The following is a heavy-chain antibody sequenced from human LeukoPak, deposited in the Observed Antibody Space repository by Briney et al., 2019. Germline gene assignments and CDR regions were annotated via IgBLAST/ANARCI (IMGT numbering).Heavy chain of an antibody. D-gene: IGHD3-16*02. CDR3: ARTSYDYVWGSYRYSYYFDY. CDR1: GFTFSDYY. J-gene: IGHJ4*02. Sequence: PGGSLRLSCAASGFTFSDYYMSWIRQAPGKGLECVSYISSSAGTIYYADSVKGRFTISRGNARNSLYLQMNSLRAEDTAVYYCARTSYDYVWGSYRYSYYFDYWGQGTLVTVSS. V-gene: IGHV3-11*04. CDR2: ISSSAGTI.